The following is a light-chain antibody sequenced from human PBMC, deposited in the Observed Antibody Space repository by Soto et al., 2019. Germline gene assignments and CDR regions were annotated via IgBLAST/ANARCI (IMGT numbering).Light chain of an antibody. V-gene: IGKV3-15*01. J-gene: IGKJ3*01. Sequence: EIVMTQSPATLSVSPGERATLSCRASQSVSTNLAWYQHKPGQAPRLLIYGASTRATGIPARFSGSGSGTEFTLTINSLQSEDFAVYFCQQYDNLPLTFGPGTKVDIK. CDR1: QSVSTN. CDR2: GAS. CDR3: QQYDNLPLT.